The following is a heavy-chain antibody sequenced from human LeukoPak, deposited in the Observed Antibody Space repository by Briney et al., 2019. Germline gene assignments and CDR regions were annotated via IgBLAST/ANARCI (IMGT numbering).Heavy chain of an antibody. CDR3: ARLRRDGYNLGDFDY. J-gene: IGHJ4*02. CDR1: GGSLSSGGYY. Sequence: SETLSLTCTVSGGSLSSGGYYWSWIRQHPGKGLEWIGHIYHSGSTYSNPSLKSRVTISVDTSKNQFSLKLSSVTAADTAVYFCARLRRDGYNLGDFDYWGQGTLVTVSS. D-gene: IGHD5-24*01. V-gene: IGHV4-31*03. CDR2: IYHSGST.